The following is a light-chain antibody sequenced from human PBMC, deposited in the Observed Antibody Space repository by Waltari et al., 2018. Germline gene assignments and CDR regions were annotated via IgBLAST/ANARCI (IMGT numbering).Light chain of an antibody. CDR1: SSNIGSNY. Sequence: QSVLTQPPSASGTPGQRVTISCSGSSSNIGSNYVYWYQQPPGTAPKLLIYRNNERPAGVPDLFPGAKSGTSAPRAFGGRRSEDAAYYYCAAWDDSLSGVVFGGGTKLTVL. J-gene: IGLJ2*01. V-gene: IGLV1-47*01. CDR2: RNN. CDR3: AAWDDSLSGVV.